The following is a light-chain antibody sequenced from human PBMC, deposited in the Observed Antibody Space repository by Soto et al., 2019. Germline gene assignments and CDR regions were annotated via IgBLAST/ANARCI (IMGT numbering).Light chain of an antibody. CDR3: QQRAGSST. V-gene: IGKV3-11*01. J-gene: IGKJ5*01. Sequence: EIVLTQSPVTLSVSPGERATLSCRASQSVSNQLAWYQQKPGQAPRLLIYDASRRVTGIPARFSGSGSGTDFTLTLSSLEPEDFAVYYCQQRAGSSTFGQGTRLEIK. CDR1: QSVSNQ. CDR2: DAS.